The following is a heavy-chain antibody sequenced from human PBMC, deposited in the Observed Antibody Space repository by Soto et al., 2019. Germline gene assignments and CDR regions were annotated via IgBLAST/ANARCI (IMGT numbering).Heavy chain of an antibody. CDR1: GFTFSSYA. D-gene: IGHD6-13*01. J-gene: IGHJ4*02. CDR2: ISGSGGST. Sequence: GGSLRLSCAASGFTFSSYAMSWVRQAPGKGLEWVSAISGSGGSTYYADSVKGRFTISRDNSKNTVYLQMNSLRAEDTAVYYCAKSRYRSSLHQEWFDYWGQGTLVTVSS. V-gene: IGHV3-23*01. CDR3: AKSRYRSSLHQEWFDY.